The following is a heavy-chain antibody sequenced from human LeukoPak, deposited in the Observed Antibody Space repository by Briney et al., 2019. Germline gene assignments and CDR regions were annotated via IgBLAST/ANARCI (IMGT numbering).Heavy chain of an antibody. CDR2: ISYDGTNK. Sequence: GGSLRLSCAASGFTFSNYDMHWVHQAPGKGLEWVAVISYDGTNKYYADSVKGRFTISRDNSKSTLYLQMNSLRAEDTAVYYCAKENDFVYWGREPWSPSPQ. J-gene: IGHJ4*02. CDR3: AKENDFVY. V-gene: IGHV3-30*18. D-gene: IGHD3-3*01. CDR1: GFTFSNYD.